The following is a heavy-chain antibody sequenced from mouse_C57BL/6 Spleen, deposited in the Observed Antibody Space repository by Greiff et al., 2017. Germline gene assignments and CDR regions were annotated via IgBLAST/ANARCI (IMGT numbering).Heavy chain of an antibody. CDR3: ARSERHYYGSNAMDY. CDR2: INPNNGGT. V-gene: IGHV1-26*01. CDR1: GYTFTDYY. J-gene: IGHJ4*01. Sequence: EVQLQQSGPELVKPGASVKISCKASGYTFTDYYMNWVKQSHGKSLEWIGDINPNNGGTSYNQKFKGKATLTVDKSSSTAYMELRSLTSEDSAVYYCARSERHYYGSNAMDYWGQGTSVTVSS. D-gene: IGHD1-1*01.